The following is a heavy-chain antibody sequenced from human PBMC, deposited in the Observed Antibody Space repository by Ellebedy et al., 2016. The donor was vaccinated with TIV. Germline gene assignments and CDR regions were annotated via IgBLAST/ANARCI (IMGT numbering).Heavy chain of an antibody. J-gene: IGHJ3*02. CDR2: IYIDYAT. Sequence: GGSLRLSXAASGFIVSNIYMGWVRQAPGKGLEWVSVIYIDYATQYADSVKGRFTISRDNSKNTLYLQVNSLRAEDTAVYYCVRVEHSGAFDIWGPGTMVTVSS. CDR3: VRVEHSGAFDI. CDR1: GFIVSNIY. V-gene: IGHV3-53*01. D-gene: IGHD1/OR15-1a*01.